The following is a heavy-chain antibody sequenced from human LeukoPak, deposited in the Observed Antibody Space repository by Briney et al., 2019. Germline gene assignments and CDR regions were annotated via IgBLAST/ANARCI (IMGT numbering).Heavy chain of an antibody. D-gene: IGHD1-1*01. CDR1: GFTFSDYY. V-gene: IGHV3-11*01. J-gene: IGHJ3*02. CDR2: ISSSGSTI. CDR3: ARVIKLDDDAFDI. Sequence: PGGSLRLSCAASGFTFSDYYMSWIRQAPGKGLEWVSYISSSGSTIYYADSMKGRFTISRDNAKNSLYLQMNSLRAEDTALYYCARVIKLDDDAFDIWGQGTMVTVSS.